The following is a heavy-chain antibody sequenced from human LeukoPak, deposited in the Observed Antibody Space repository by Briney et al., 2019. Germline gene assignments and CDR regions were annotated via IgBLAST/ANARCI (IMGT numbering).Heavy chain of an antibody. CDR3: ARTYGSGSSQPFDY. J-gene: IGHJ4*02. Sequence: ASVKVSCKASGYTFTIFGISWVRQAPGQGLEWMGWISAYNGNTNYAQNLQGRVTMTTDTSTRTAYMELRSLRSDDTAVYYCARTYGSGSSQPFDYWGQGTLVTVSS. CDR1: GYTFTIFG. V-gene: IGHV1-18*01. CDR2: ISAYNGNT. D-gene: IGHD3-10*01.